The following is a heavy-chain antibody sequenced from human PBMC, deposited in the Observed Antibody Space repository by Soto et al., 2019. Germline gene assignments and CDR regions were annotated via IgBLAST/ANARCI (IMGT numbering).Heavy chain of an antibody. J-gene: IGHJ3*02. CDR2: TYYSGST. Sequence: QVQLQESGPGLVKPSQTLSLTCTVSGVSMSSGGYYWTWIRQHPGKDLEWIGYTYYSGSTYYNPSLKSRLTISVDTSKNQFSLRLSSVTAADTAVYYCAREEAGAFDIWGQGTMVTVSS. CDR1: GVSMSSGGYY. CDR3: AREEAGAFDI. D-gene: IGHD3-10*01. V-gene: IGHV4-31*03.